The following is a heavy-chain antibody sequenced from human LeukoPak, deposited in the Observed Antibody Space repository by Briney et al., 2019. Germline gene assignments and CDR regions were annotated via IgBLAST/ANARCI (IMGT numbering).Heavy chain of an antibody. D-gene: IGHD3-10*01. CDR2: IFSNDEK. Sequence: ETLSLTCTVSGGSISSYYWSWIRQPPGKALEWLAHIFSNDEKSYSRSLKSRLTISKDTSKRQVVLTMTNMDPVDTATYYCARSNTYYYGSGSYNYWGQGTLVTVSS. CDR3: ARSNTYYYGSGSYNY. CDR1: GGSISSYYW. J-gene: IGHJ4*02. V-gene: IGHV2-26*01.